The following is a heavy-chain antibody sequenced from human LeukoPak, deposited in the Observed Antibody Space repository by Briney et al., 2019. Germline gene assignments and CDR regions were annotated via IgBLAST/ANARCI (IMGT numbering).Heavy chain of an antibody. CDR3: AKDPLYYDFWSGSFDY. J-gene: IGHJ4*02. CDR2: ISGSGGST. D-gene: IGHD3-3*01. Sequence: GASLRLSCAASGFTFSSYAMSWVRQDPGKGLEWVSAISGSGGSTYYADSVKGRFTISRDNSKNTLYLQMNSLRAEDTAVYYCAKDPLYYDFWSGSFDYWGQGTLVTVSS. V-gene: IGHV3-23*01. CDR1: GFTFSSYA.